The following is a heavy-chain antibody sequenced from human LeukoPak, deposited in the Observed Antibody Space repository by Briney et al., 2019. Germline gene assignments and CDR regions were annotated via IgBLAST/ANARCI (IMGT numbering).Heavy chain of an antibody. CDR1: GFTVSSNY. CDR3: ARDRGSSWY. Sequence: PGGSLRLSCAASGFTVSSNYMSWVRQAPGKGLEWVSAISGSGGSTYYADSVKGRFTISRDNSKNTLYLQMNSLRAEDTAVYYCARDRGSSWYWGQGTLVTVSS. CDR2: ISGSGGST. D-gene: IGHD6-13*01. J-gene: IGHJ4*02. V-gene: IGHV3-23*01.